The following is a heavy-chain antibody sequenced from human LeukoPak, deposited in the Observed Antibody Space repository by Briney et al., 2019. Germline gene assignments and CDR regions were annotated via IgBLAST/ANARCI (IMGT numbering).Heavy chain of an antibody. Sequence: GASVKVCCKASGYTFTSYDISWVGQAPGQGLEWMGWISAYNGNTDYAQSLQGRVTMTIDTSMSTVYMELRSLRSDDTAVYYCARDVGRSYDLDYWGQGTLVTASS. J-gene: IGHJ4*02. V-gene: IGHV1-18*01. CDR1: GYTFTSYD. D-gene: IGHD3-16*01. CDR2: ISAYNGNT. CDR3: ARDVGRSYDLDY.